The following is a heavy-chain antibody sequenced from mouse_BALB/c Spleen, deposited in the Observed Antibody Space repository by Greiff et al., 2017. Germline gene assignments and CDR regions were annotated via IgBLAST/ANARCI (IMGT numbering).Heavy chain of an antibody. D-gene: IGHD2-4*01. J-gene: IGHJ4*01. Sequence: EVQLVESGGGLVKLGGSLKLSCAASGFTFSSYYMSWVRQTPEKRLELVAAINSNGGSTYYPDTVKGRFTISRDNAKNTLYLQMSSLKSEDTALYYCARQGITTGYYYAMDYWGQGTSVTVSS. CDR1: GFTFSSYY. CDR2: INSNGGST. CDR3: ARQGITTGYYYAMDY. V-gene: IGHV5-6-2*01.